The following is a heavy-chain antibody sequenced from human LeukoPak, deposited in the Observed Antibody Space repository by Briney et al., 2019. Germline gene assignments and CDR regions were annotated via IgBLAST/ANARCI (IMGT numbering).Heavy chain of an antibody. CDR2: IRSKANSYAT. D-gene: IGHD3-22*01. CDR3: TRHVDLLYYDSSGYYPIDY. CDR1: GFTLSGSA. J-gene: IGHJ4*02. V-gene: IGHV3-73*01. Sequence: GGSLRLSCAASGFTLSGSAMHWVRQASGKGLEWVGRIRSKANSYATAYAASVKGRFTISRDDSKNTAYLQMNSLKTEDTAVYYCTRHVDLLYYDSSGYYPIDYWGQGTLVTVSS.